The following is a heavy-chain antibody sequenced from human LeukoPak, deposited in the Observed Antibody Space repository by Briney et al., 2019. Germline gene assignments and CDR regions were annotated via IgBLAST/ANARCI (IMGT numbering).Heavy chain of an antibody. CDR3: ARARGDSSGYWDY. J-gene: IGHJ4*02. CDR2: TYYRSKWFY. CDR1: GDSVSSNNAA. Sequence: SQTLSLTCAISGDSVSSNNAAWNWVRQSPSRGLEWLGGTYYRSKWFYDYAVSVKSRIIVNPDTSKNQFSLQLTSVTPEDTAVYYCARARGDSSGYWDYWGQGIMDTVSS. D-gene: IGHD3-22*01. V-gene: IGHV6-1*01.